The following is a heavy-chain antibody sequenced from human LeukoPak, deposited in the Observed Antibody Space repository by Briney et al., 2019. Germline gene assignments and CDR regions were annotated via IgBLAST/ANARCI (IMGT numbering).Heavy chain of an antibody. CDR2: INTNTGNP. J-gene: IGHJ4*02. Sequence: ASVKVSCKASGYTFTSYYMHWVRQAPGQGLEWMGWINTNTGNPTYAQGFTGRFVFSLDTSVSTAYLQISSLKAEDTAVYCCARGAQLDLEYFDYWGQGTLVTVSS. D-gene: IGHD6-13*01. V-gene: IGHV7-4-1*02. CDR3: ARGAQLDLEYFDY. CDR1: GYTFTSYY.